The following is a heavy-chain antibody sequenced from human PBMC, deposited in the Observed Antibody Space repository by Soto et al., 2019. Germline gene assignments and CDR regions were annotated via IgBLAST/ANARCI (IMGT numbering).Heavy chain of an antibody. V-gene: IGHV3-21*01. Sequence: GGSLRLSCAASGFTFSSYSMNWVRQAPGKGLEWVSSISSSSSYIYYADSVKGRFTISRDNAKNSLYLQMNSLRAEDTAVYYCARESSIAEGNYYYYGMDVWGQGTTVTVSS. CDR1: GFTFSSYS. J-gene: IGHJ6*02. D-gene: IGHD6-6*01. CDR2: ISSSSSYI. CDR3: ARESSIAEGNYYYYGMDV.